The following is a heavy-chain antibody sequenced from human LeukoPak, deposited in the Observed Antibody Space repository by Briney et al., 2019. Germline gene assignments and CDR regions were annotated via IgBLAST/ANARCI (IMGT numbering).Heavy chain of an antibody. V-gene: IGHV4-59*01. J-gene: IGHJ3*02. CDR1: GGSIRSYY. CDR2: IYYSGST. Sequence: SETLSLTCTVSGGSIRSYYWSWIRQPPGKGLEWIGYIYYSGSTNYNPSLKSRVTISVDTSKNQFSLKLSSVTAADTAVYYCARDSRAAARLGAFDIWGQGTMVTVSS. CDR3: ARDSRAAARLGAFDI. D-gene: IGHD6-13*01.